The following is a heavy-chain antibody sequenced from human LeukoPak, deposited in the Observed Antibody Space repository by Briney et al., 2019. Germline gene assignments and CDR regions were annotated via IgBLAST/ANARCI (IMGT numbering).Heavy chain of an antibody. CDR1: GFTSSNSW. Sequence: PGGSLRLSCAASGFTSSNSWMSWVRQAPGKGLEWVANIKRDGSEKHYVDSVKGRFTISRDNAKSSLFLQMNSLRAEDTAVCYCEGLAGYWGQGTLVTVSS. CDR2: IKRDGSEK. V-gene: IGHV3-7*01. CDR3: EGLAGY. J-gene: IGHJ4*02.